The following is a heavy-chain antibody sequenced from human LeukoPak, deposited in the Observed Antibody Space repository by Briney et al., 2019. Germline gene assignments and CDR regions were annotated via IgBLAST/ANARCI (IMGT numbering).Heavy chain of an antibody. J-gene: IGHJ4*02. CDR3: ARGWGEKGYCRGGTCNNPQFDY. CDR1: GFRFSDYW. V-gene: IGHV3-7*01. Sequence: QPGGSLRLSCEASGFRFSDYWMTWVRQAPGKGLEWVANIKEDGREKYYVDSVKGRFTLSKDNDKNSVYLQMNSLGAEDTAVYYCARGWGEKGYCRGGTCNNPQFDYWGQGILVTVSS. D-gene: IGHD2-15*01. CDR2: IKEDGREK.